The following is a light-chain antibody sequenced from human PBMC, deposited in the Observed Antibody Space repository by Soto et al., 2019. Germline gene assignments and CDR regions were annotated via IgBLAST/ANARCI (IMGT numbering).Light chain of an antibody. V-gene: IGLV2-23*01. CDR3: RSFAASSTS. J-gene: IGLJ3*02. CDR1: SSDVGAYKP. Sequence: QSVLTQPASVSGSPGQSITISCTGTSSDVGAYKPVSWYQQYPGKAPKVIISVDTKRPSGVSSRFSGSKSGNTASLTISGLQGEDEADYYCRSFAASSTSFGGGTKVTV. CDR2: VDT.